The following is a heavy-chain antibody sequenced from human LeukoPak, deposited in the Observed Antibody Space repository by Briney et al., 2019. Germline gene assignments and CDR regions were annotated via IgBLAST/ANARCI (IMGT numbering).Heavy chain of an antibody. V-gene: IGHV1-46*01. D-gene: IGHD6-19*01. CDR3: ARGVAVALYYYYYYMDV. CDR1: GYTFTSYY. J-gene: IGHJ6*03. Sequence: ASVKVSRKASGYTFTSYYMHWVRQAPGQGLEWMGIINPSGGSTSYAQKFQGRVTMTRDTSTSTVYMELSSLRSEDTAVYYCARGVAVALYYYYYYMDVWGKGTTVTVSS. CDR2: INPSGGST.